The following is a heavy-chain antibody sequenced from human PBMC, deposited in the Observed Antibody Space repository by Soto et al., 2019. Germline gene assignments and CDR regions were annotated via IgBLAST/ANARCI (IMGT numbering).Heavy chain of an antibody. J-gene: IGHJ6*03. CDR2: ISGSGGST. D-gene: IGHD3-3*01. CDR3: AKIPITIFGVVIIPYYYYMDV. CDR1: GFTFSSYA. Sequence: EVQLLESGGGLVQPGGSLRLSCAASGFTFSSYAMSWVRQAPGKGLEWVSAISGSGGSTYYADSVKGRFTISRDNSKNTLYLQMNILRAEDTAVYYCAKIPITIFGVVIIPYYYYMDVWGKGTTVTVSS. V-gene: IGHV3-23*01.